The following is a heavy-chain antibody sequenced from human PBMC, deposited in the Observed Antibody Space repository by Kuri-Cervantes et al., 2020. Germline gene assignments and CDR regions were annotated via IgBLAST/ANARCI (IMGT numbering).Heavy chain of an antibody. CDR3: ARYLIGYDFWSGYYTAGYWFDP. Sequence: SETLSLTCTVSGGSISSSSYYWGWIRQPPGKGLEWIGYIYHSGSTYYNPSLKSRVTISVDTSKNQFSLKLSSVTAADTAAYYCARYLIGYDFWSGYYTAGYWFDPWGQGTLVTVSS. D-gene: IGHD3-3*01. J-gene: IGHJ5*02. CDR1: GGSISSSSYY. V-gene: IGHV4-31*03. CDR2: IYHSGST.